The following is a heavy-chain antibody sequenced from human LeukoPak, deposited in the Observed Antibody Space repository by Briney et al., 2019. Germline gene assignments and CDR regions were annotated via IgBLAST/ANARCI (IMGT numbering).Heavy chain of an antibody. CDR2: IYYSGST. D-gene: IGHD6-6*01. CDR1: GGSIRSSSYY. J-gene: IGHJ5*02. Sequence: SETLSLTCTVSGGSIRSSSYYGDWIRQPPGKGLEWIGSIYYSGSTYYNPSLKSRVTISVDTSKNQFSLKLSSVTAADTAVYYCARGQLADWFDPWGQGTLVTVSS. CDR3: ARGQLADWFDP. V-gene: IGHV4-39*07.